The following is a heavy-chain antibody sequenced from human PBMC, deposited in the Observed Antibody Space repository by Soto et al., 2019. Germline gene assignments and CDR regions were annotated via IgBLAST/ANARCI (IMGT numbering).Heavy chain of an antibody. D-gene: IGHD3-10*01. J-gene: IGHJ4*02. CDR1: GGSFSGYY. CDR3: ARGGNYYYGSGSYYTGTDFDY. Sequence: ETLSLTCAVYGGSFSGYYWSWIRQPPGKGLEWIGEINHSGSTNYNPSLKSRVTISVDTSKNQFSLKLSSVTAADTAVYYCARGGNYYYGSGSYYTGTDFDYWGQGTLVTVSS. V-gene: IGHV4-34*01. CDR2: INHSGST.